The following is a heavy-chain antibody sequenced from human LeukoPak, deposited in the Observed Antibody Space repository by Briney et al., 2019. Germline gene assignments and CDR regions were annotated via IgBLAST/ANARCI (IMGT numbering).Heavy chain of an antibody. Sequence: GGSLRLSCAASGFTFSSYWMSWVRQAPGKGLEWVANIKQDGSEKYYADSVKGRFTISRDNAKNSLYLQMNSLRAEDTALYYCATEYYGSGSDYWGQGTLVTVSS. CDR3: ATEYYGSGSDY. V-gene: IGHV3-7*03. J-gene: IGHJ4*02. D-gene: IGHD3-10*01. CDR2: IKQDGSEK. CDR1: GFTFSSYW.